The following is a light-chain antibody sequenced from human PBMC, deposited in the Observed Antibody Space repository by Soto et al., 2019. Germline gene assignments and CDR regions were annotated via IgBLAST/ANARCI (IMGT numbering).Light chain of an antibody. CDR2: XXX. V-gene: IGLV2-14*01. Sequence: QSALTQPASVSGSPGQSITISCTGTSSDVGGSNYVSWYQQHPGKAPKLMIYXXXXXXXXXXXXXXXXKSGNTASLTISGXXXXXXXXXXCSSYTSSSTLYVFGTGTKLTVL. CDR3: SSYTSSSTLYV. J-gene: IGLJ1*01. CDR1: SSDVGGSNY.